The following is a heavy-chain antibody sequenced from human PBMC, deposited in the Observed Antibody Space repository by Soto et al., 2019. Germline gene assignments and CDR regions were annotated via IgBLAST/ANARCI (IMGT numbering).Heavy chain of an antibody. CDR1: GGTFSSYA. V-gene: IGHV1-69*13. D-gene: IGHD3-22*01. CDR3: ARGRVVSKTYYYGMDV. Sequence: SVKVSCKASGGTFSSYAISWVRQAPGQGLEWMGGIIPIFGTANYAQKFQGRVTITADESTSTAYMELSSLRSEDTAVYYCARGRVVSKTYYYGMDVWGQGTRVTFSS. J-gene: IGHJ6*02. CDR2: IIPIFGTA.